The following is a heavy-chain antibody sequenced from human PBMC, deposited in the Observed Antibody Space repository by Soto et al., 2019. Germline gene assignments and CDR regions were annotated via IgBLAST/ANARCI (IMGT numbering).Heavy chain of an antibody. Sequence: SETLSLTCAVSGGSISSRNWWSWVRQPPGKGLEWIGEIHHSGSTNPNPSLKSRVTTSVDKSKNQFSLKLTSVTAADTAVYYCAGSGSYRDIDYWGQGTLVTVSS. CDR1: GGSISSRNW. V-gene: IGHV4-4*02. D-gene: IGHD3-10*01. J-gene: IGHJ4*02. CDR3: AGSGSYRDIDY. CDR2: IHHSGST.